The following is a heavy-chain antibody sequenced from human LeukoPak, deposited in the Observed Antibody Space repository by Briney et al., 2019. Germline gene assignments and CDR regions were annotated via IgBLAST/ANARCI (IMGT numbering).Heavy chain of an antibody. Sequence: GRSLRLSCAASGFTFSSYGMHWVRQAPGKGLEWVAVISYDGSNKYYADSVKGRFTISRDNSKNTLYLQMNSLRAEDTAVYYCAKDEEYYGSGSFPDYWGQGTLVTVSS. CDR1: GFTFSSYG. V-gene: IGHV3-30*18. D-gene: IGHD3-10*01. CDR2: ISYDGSNK. J-gene: IGHJ4*02. CDR3: AKDEEYYGSGSFPDY.